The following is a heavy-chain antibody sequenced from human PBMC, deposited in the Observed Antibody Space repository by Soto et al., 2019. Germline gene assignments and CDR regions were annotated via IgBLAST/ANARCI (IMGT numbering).Heavy chain of an antibody. J-gene: IGHJ4*02. D-gene: IGHD4-17*01. V-gene: IGHV3-21*01. CDR1: GLTFSSFS. CDR3: ARDSMSGRYGDYGTCYFDY. CDR2: ISSSGSYI. Sequence: EVQLVESGGGLVKPGGSLRLSCAASGLTFSSFSMNWVRQAPGKGLEWISSISSSGSYIYYADSLKGRFTISRDNAKNPPYLQMNSLRAEDTAMYYCARDSMSGRYGDYGTCYFDYWGQGTLVTVSS.